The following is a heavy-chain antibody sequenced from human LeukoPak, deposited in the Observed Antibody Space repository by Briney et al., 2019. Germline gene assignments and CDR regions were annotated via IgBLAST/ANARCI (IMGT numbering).Heavy chain of an antibody. CDR2: ISSSGGTI. Sequence: GGSLRLSCAAFGFTFSSYEMNWVRRAPGKGLEWVSYISSSGGTIYYADSVKGRFTISRDNAKNSLYLQMNSLRAEDTAVYYCARDYHDSSGYYPNWFDPWGQGTLVTVSS. D-gene: IGHD3-22*01. CDR1: GFTFSSYE. V-gene: IGHV3-48*03. J-gene: IGHJ5*02. CDR3: ARDYHDSSGYYPNWFDP.